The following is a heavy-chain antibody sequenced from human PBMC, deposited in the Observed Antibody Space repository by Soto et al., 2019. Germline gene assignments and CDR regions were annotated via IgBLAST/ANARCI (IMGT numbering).Heavy chain of an antibody. J-gene: IGHJ4*02. V-gene: IGHV4-59*08. CDR3: ARLTSGWYSY. D-gene: IGHD6-19*01. Sequence: PSGTLSLTCTVSGGSISAYYWSWIRQPPGKGLEWIGYIHHSGSTNYNPSLRSRVTISVDTSKNQFSLNLSSVTAEDTAVYYCARLTSGWYSYWGPVTLVTVAS. CDR2: IHHSGST. CDR1: GGSISAYY.